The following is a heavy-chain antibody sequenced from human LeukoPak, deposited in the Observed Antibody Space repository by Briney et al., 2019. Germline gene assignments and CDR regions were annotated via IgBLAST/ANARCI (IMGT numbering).Heavy chain of an antibody. CDR3: ARGDLHYYDSTRRDFDF. J-gene: IGHJ3*01. CDR2: ISYDGSNK. V-gene: IGHV3-30*04. D-gene: IGHD3-10*01. Sequence: GRSLRLSCAACGFTFSSYAIHWVRQAPGKGLEWVALISYDGSNKYYADSVKGRFTISRDNSKSTLYLQMNSLRAEDTAVYYCARGDLHYYDSTRRDFDFWGQGTMVTVSS. CDR1: GFTFSSYA.